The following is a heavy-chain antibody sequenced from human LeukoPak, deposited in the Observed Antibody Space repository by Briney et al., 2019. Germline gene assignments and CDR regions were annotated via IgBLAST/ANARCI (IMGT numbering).Heavy chain of an antibody. CDR1: GGSFSGYY. CDR3: GRGDNNYGPQH. D-gene: IGHD4-17*01. CDR2: INHSGST. V-gene: IGHV4-34*01. Sequence: PSETLSLTCAVYGGSFSGYYWSWIRQPPGKGLEWIGEINHSGSTNYNPSLKSRVTISVNTSKNQFSLKLSSVTAADTAVYCCGRGDNNYGPQHWGQSTLVTVSS. J-gene: IGHJ1*01.